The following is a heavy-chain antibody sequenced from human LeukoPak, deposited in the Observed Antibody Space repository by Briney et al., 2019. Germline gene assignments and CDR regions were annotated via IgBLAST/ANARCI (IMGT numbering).Heavy chain of an antibody. Sequence: EASVKVSCTASGYTFTSYGISWVRQAPGQGLEWMGWISAYNGNTNYAQKLQGRVTMTTDTSTSTAYMELRSLRSDDTAVYYCARVAAYYYYMDVWGKGTTVTVSS. CDR3: ARVAAYYYYMDV. V-gene: IGHV1-18*01. D-gene: IGHD6-25*01. J-gene: IGHJ6*03. CDR1: GYTFTSYG. CDR2: ISAYNGNT.